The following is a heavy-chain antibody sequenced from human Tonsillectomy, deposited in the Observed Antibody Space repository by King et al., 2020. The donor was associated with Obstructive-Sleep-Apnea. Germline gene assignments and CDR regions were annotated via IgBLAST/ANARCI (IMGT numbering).Heavy chain of an antibody. J-gene: IGHJ4*02. V-gene: IGHV3-21*01. D-gene: IGHD2-21*02. CDR2: ISSSSSYI. Sequence: VQLVESGGGLVKPGGSLRLSCAASGFTFSSYSMNWVRQAPGKGLEWVSSISSSSSYIYYADSVKGRFTISRDNAKNSLYLQMNSLRAEDTAVYYCARASLIGVVTAIADDYWGQGTLVTVSS. CDR3: ARASLIGVVTAIADDY. CDR1: GFTFSSYS.